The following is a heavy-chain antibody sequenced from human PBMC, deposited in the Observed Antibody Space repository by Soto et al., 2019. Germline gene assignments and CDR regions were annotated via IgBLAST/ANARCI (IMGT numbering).Heavy chain of an antibody. CDR1: GYTFTSYG. CDR2: ISAYNGNT. CDR3: ARELEYSSSSVWGY. Sequence: ASVKVSCKASGYTFTSYGISWVRQAPGQGLEWMGWISAYNGNTNYAQKLQGRVTMTTDTSTSTAYMELRSLRSDDTAVYYCARELEYSSSSVWGYWGQGTLVTVSS. V-gene: IGHV1-18*01. D-gene: IGHD6-6*01. J-gene: IGHJ4*02.